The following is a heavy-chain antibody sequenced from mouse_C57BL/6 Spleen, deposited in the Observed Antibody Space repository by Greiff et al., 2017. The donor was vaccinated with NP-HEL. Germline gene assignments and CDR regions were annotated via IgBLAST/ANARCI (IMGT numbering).Heavy chain of an antibody. Sequence: QVHVKQPGTELVKPGASVKLSCKASGYTFTSYWMHWVKQRPGQGLEWIGNINPSNGGTNYNEKFKSKATLTVDKSSSTAYMQLSSLTSEDSAVYYCSRSDHYRGFAYWGQGTLVTVSA. CDR3: SRSDHYRGFAY. J-gene: IGHJ3*01. CDR2: INPSNGGT. CDR1: GYTFTSYW. V-gene: IGHV1-53*01. D-gene: IGHD1-2*01.